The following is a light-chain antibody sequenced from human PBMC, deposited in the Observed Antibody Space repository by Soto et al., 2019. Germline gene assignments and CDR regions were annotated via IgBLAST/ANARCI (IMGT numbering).Light chain of an antibody. J-gene: IGKJ5*01. Sequence: IQLTQSPSSLSASVGDRVTITCRASQGLSSYLAWYQQKPGKAPNLLIYAAFTLQSGVPSRFSGSGSGTEFTLTISSLQPEDFATYYCQQLKSYPITFGQGTRLENK. CDR1: QGLSSY. CDR2: AAF. CDR3: QQLKSYPIT. V-gene: IGKV1-9*01.